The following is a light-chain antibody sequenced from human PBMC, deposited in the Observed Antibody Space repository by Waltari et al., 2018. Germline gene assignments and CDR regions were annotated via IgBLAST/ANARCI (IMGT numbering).Light chain of an antibody. V-gene: IGLV2-14*01. CDR2: DVS. CDR1: SSDVGGYNY. Sequence: QSALTQPASVSGSPGQSITISCTGTSSDVGGYNYFPWYQQPPGQAPKPMIYDVSRRPSGVSNRFSGSKSGNTASLTISGLQAEDEADYYCSSYTSSSTLVFGGGTKLTVL. CDR3: SSYTSSSTLV. J-gene: IGLJ2*01.